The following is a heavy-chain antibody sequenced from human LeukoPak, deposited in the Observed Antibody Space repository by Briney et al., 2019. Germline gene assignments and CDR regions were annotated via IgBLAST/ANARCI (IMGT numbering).Heavy chain of an antibody. CDR1: GFTFSSYG. CDR2: ISYDGSTK. CDR3: ASHTAGP. J-gene: IGHJ5*02. V-gene: IGHV3-30*03. D-gene: IGHD2-21*02. Sequence: GGSLRLSCAASGFTFSSYGMHWVRQAPGKGLEWVAVISYDGSTKYYVDSVKGRFTISRDNSKNTLYLQMNSLRVEDTAVYYCASHTAGPWGQGTLVTVSS.